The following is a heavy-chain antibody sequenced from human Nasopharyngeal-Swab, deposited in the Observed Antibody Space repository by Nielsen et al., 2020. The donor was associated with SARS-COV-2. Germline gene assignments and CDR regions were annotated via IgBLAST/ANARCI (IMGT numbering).Heavy chain of an antibody. Sequence: WIRQPPGRGLEWIGYIYYSGSTNYNPSLKSRVTISVDTSKNQFSLKLSSVTAADTAVYYCARGLEGYSSSWYVDYWGQGTLVTVSS. J-gene: IGHJ4*02. CDR3: ARGLEGYSSSWYVDY. D-gene: IGHD6-13*01. CDR2: IYYSGST. V-gene: IGHV4-59*01.